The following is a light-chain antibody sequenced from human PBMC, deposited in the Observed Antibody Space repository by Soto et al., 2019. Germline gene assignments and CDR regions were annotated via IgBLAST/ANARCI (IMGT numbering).Light chain of an antibody. Sequence: EIVMTQSPLSLPVTPGEPASISCRSSQSLLHSDGYSYLAWYLQKPGHSPQLLIDLASSRASGVPDRFSGSGSGTDFTLKISRVEAEDVGVYYCMQALQTPTFGGGTKVDIK. V-gene: IGKV2-28*01. CDR1: QSLLHSDGYSY. CDR2: LAS. CDR3: MQALQTPT. J-gene: IGKJ4*01.